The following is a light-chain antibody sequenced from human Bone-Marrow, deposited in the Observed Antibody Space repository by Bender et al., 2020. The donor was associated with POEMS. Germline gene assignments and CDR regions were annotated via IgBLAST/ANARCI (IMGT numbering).Light chain of an antibody. CDR3: ASFTSSSSRV. CDR1: SSDVGAGNY. J-gene: IGLJ1*01. Sequence: QSALTQPRSVSGSPGQSVTISCTGTSSDVGAGNYVSWYQQHPGKAPKLILYEGIKRPSGVSSRFSGSKSGNTAALTISGLHTEDEAEYYCASFTSSSSRVFGTGTKVIVL. CDR2: EGI. V-gene: IGLV2-14*01.